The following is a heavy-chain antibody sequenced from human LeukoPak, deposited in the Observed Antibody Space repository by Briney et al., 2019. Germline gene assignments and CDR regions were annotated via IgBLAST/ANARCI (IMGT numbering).Heavy chain of an antibody. J-gene: IGHJ5*02. V-gene: IGHV1-2*02. Sequence: ASVKVSCKASGYTFTGYYMHWVRQAPGQGLEWMGWINPNSGGTNYAQKFQGRVTMTRDTSISTAYMELSRLRSDDTAVYYCARVYYYGSGSYNWFDPWGQGTLVTVSS. D-gene: IGHD3-10*01. CDR1: GYTFTGYY. CDR2: INPNSGGT. CDR3: ARVYYYGSGSYNWFDP.